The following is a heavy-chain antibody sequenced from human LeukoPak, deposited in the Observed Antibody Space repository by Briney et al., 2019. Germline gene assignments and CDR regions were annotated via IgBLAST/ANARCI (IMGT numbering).Heavy chain of an antibody. Sequence: ASVKVSCKASGYIFTSYNMYWVRQAPGQGLEWMGIINSSGGSTSYAQKFQGRVTITADKSTSTAYMELSSLRSEDTAVYYCARGPSRTAAFDYWGQGTLVTVSS. CDR3: ARGPSRTAAFDY. CDR1: GYIFTSYN. CDR2: INSSGGST. J-gene: IGHJ4*02. D-gene: IGHD2-2*01. V-gene: IGHV1-46*01.